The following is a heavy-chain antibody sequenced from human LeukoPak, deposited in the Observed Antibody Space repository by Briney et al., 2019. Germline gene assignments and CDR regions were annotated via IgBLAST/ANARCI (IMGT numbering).Heavy chain of an antibody. V-gene: IGHV3-21*01. CDR3: ARDTGDDYVWGSYRYMVYFDY. J-gene: IGHJ4*02. CDR1: GFTFSSYS. Sequence: GGSLRLSCAASGFTFSSYSMNWVRQAPGKGLEWVSSISSSSSYIYYADSVKGRFTISRDNAKNSLYLQMNSLRAEDTAVYCCARDTGDDYVWGSYRYMVYFDYWGQGTLVTVSS. D-gene: IGHD3-16*02. CDR2: ISSSSSYI.